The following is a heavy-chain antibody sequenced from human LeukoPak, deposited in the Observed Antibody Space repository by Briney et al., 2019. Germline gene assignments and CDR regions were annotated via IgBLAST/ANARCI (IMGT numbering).Heavy chain of an antibody. CDR3: ARPKWARDSWDAFDI. Sequence: GESLKISCKGSGYSLTNYWIGWVRQVPGKGLEWMGIIYPGDSDTRYSPSFQGQVTISADKSINTAYLQWSSLKASDTAMYFCARPKWARDSWDAFDIWGQGTMVTVSS. CDR2: IYPGDSDT. CDR1: GYSLTNYW. D-gene: IGHD2-8*01. V-gene: IGHV5-51*01. J-gene: IGHJ3*02.